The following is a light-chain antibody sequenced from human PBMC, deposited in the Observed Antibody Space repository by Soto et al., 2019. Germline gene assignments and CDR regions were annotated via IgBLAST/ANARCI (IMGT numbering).Light chain of an antibody. V-gene: IGLV2-8*01. CDR2: KVT. Sequence: QSALTQPTSVSGSPGQSITISCTGTSSDVGSYNYVSWYQQHPGKSPKLMIYKVTKRPAGVPDRFSGSKSGNTASLTVSGLQAEDEADYYCSSDAGNYNYVFGTGTKLTVL. CDR1: SSDVGSYNY. J-gene: IGLJ1*01. CDR3: SSDAGNYNYV.